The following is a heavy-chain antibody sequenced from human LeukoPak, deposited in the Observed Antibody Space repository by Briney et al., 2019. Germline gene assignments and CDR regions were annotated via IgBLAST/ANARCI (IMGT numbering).Heavy chain of an antibody. CDR2: INPTSGGT. D-gene: IGHD3-16*01. Sequence: ASVKVSCTASGYTFTGYYIHWVRQAPGQGLEWMGWINPTSGGTRYAQKFQGRVTMTRDTSISTAYMELSRLRADDTAVYYCARDWGTTRLGYYYGMDVWGQGTTVTVSS. CDR1: GYTFTGYY. CDR3: ARDWGTTRLGYYYGMDV. V-gene: IGHV1-2*02. J-gene: IGHJ6*02.